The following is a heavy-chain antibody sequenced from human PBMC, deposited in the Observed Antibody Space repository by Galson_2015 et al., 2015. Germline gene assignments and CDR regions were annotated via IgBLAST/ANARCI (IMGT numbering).Heavy chain of an antibody. CDR1: GFTFSSYA. Sequence: SLRLSCAASGFTFSSYAMHWVRQAPGKGLEWVAVISYDGNNKYYADSVKGRFTISRDNSKNTLYLQMNSLRAEDTAVYYCARGYCSGGSCYPRWSLDWYFELWGRGTLVTVSS. CDR2: ISYDGNNK. CDR3: ARGYCSGGSCYPRWSLDWYFEL. J-gene: IGHJ2*01. V-gene: IGHV3-30-3*01. D-gene: IGHD2-15*01.